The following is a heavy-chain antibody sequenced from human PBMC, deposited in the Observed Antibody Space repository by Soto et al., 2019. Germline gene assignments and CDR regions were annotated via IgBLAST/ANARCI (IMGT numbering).Heavy chain of an antibody. J-gene: IGHJ4*02. CDR3: AKERDKGADRYYFDY. CDR1: GFTFSNYA. V-gene: IGHV3-23*01. CDR2: SSGSGDST. Sequence: PGGSLRLSCTASGFTFSNYAMTWVHQGPGKGLEWVSASSGSGDSTYYADSVKGRFTISRDQYKNTLYLQMHSLRAEDTAVYFCAKERDKGADRYYFDYWGQGTLVTVSS.